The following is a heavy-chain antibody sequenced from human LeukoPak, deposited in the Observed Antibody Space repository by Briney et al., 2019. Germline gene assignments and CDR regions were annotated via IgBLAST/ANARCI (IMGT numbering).Heavy chain of an antibody. CDR1: GGSISSHY. CDR2: IKSKADGETK. D-gene: IGHD3-10*01. V-gene: IGHV3-15*01. Sequence: PSETLSLTCTVSGGSISSHYWSWVRQAPGKGLEWVGRIKSKADGETKDYAAPVKGRFTLSRDDSKATLYLQTNSLQAEDTAVYYRTTDLGITMIRGVIVYWGQGALVTVSS. J-gene: IGHJ4*02. CDR3: TTDLGITMIRGVIVY.